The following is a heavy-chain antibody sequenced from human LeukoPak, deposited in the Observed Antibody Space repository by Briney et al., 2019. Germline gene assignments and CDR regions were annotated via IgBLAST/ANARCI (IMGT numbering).Heavy chain of an antibody. D-gene: IGHD2-15*01. J-gene: IGHJ4*02. CDR2: IWYDGSNK. CDR1: GFTFSSYG. CDR3: AREIVVVVAATRGEDY. V-gene: IGHV3-33*01. Sequence: GRSLRLSCAASGFTFSSYGMHWVRQAPGKGLEWVAVIWYDGSNKYYAVSVKGRFTISRGNSKNTLYLQMNSLRAEDTAVYYCAREIVVVVAATRGEDYWGQGTLVTVSS.